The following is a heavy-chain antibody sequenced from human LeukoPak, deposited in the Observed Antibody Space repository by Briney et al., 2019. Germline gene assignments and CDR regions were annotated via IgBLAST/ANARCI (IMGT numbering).Heavy chain of an antibody. CDR3: AKGARGYCSSTSCHGGWFDP. J-gene: IGHJ5*02. D-gene: IGHD2-2*01. CDR1: GFTFSSYG. V-gene: IGHV3-30*18. CDR2: IWYGGSNK. Sequence: GRSLRLSCAASGFTFSSYGMHWVRQAPGKGLEWVAVIWYGGSNKYYADSVKGRFTISRDNSKNTLYLQMNSLRAEDTAVYYCAKGARGYCSSTSCHGGWFDPWGQGTLVTVSS.